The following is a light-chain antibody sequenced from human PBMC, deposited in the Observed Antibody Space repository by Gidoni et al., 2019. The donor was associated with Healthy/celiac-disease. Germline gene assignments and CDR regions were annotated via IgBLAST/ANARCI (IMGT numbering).Light chain of an antibody. V-gene: IGKV1-39*01. CDR3: QQSYRTPPT. CDR1: QSISSY. J-gene: IGKJ1*01. CDR2: DAS. Sequence: DIQMTQSPYSLSAAVGERVTITCRSSQSISSYLNWYKQKPGKAPKILIYDASILQSGVPSRFSGSGSGTDFTSTISSLQPEDWATDDCQQSYRTPPTFGQGTKVEIK.